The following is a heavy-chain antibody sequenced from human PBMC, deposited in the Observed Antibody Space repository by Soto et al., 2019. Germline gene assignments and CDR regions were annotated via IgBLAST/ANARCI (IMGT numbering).Heavy chain of an antibody. V-gene: IGHV1-69*13. J-gene: IGHJ4*02. D-gene: IGHD3-22*01. CDR1: GGTFSSYA. CDR2: IIPIFGTA. CDR3: ATPIVRQGPKIYYYDSSGYSFGY. Sequence: GASVKVSCKASGGTFSSYAISWVRQAPGQGLEWMGGIIPIFGTANYAQKFQGRVTITADESTSTAYMELSSLRSEDTAVYYCATPIVRQGPKIYYYDSSGYSFGYWGQGTLVTVSS.